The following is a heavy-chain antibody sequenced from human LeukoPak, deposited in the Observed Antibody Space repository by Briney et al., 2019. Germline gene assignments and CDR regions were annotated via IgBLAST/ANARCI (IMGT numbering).Heavy chain of an antibody. CDR2: IYPGDSDT. CDR3: ARLMGVLTGQYFDY. CDR1: GYRFTSYW. J-gene: IGHJ4*02. Sequence: GESLQISCQGSGYRFTSYWIGWVRQLPGKGLEWMGIIYPGDSDTRYSPSFQGQVTISADKSLSTAYLQWSSLKASDTAMYYCARLMGVLTGQYFDYWGQGTLVTVSS. D-gene: IGHD3-9*01. V-gene: IGHV5-51*01.